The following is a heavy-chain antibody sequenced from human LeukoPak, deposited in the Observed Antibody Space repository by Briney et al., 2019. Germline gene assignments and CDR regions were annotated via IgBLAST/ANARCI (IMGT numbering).Heavy chain of an antibody. J-gene: IGHJ5*02. D-gene: IGHD3-3*01. Sequence: SETLSLTCTVSSGSISSYYWSWIRQPPGKGLEWIGYIYYSGSTNYNPSLKSRVTISVDTSKNQFSLKLSSVTAADTAVYYCARTPYYDFWSGIEGFDPWGQGTLVTVSS. CDR2: IYYSGST. CDR3: ARTPYYDFWSGIEGFDP. CDR1: SGSISSYY. V-gene: IGHV4-59*01.